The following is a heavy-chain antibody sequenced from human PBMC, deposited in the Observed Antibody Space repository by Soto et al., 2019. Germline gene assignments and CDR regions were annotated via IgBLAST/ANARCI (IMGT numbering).Heavy chain of an antibody. Sequence: QVQLVQSGAEVKKPGSSVKVSCKASGGTFSSYAISWVRQAPGQGLEWMGGIIPIIGTANYAQKFQGRGSLTADESTSTGYMELSSLRSEKTRVYYCVRTVSRYYYYGMDVWGQGTTVTVSS. CDR3: VRTVSRYYYYGMDV. J-gene: IGHJ6*02. CDR2: IIPIIGTA. V-gene: IGHV1-69*12. D-gene: IGHD4-4*01. CDR1: GGTFSSYA.